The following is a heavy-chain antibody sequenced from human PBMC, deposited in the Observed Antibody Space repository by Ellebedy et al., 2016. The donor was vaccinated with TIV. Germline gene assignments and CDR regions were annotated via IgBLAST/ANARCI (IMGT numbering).Heavy chain of an antibody. CDR3: ARDRDSSSWYFGGYYYYGMDV. J-gene: IGHJ6*02. CDR2: IIPILCIA. D-gene: IGHD6-13*01. V-gene: IGHV1-69*04. Sequence: AASVKVSCKASGFTFISYAISWVRQAPGQGLEWMGMIIPILCIANYAQKFQGRVTFTADKSTSTAYMELSSLRSEDTAVYYCARDRDSSSWYFGGYYYYGMDVWGQGTTVTVSS. CDR1: GFTFISYA.